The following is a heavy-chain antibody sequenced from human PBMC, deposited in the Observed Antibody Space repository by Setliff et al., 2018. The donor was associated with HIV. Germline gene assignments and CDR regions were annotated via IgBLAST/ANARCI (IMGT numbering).Heavy chain of an antibody. CDR1: GGSISSYS. CDR3: ARGQYYYDSSGRELDY. Sequence: SETLSLTCTVSGGSISSYSWSWIRQPPGKGLEWIGYIYYSGSTNYNPSLKSRVTISVDTSKNQFSLKLSSVTAADTAVYYCARGQYYYDSSGRELDYWGQGTLVTVSS. D-gene: IGHD3-22*01. CDR2: IYYSGST. V-gene: IGHV4-59*12. J-gene: IGHJ4*02.